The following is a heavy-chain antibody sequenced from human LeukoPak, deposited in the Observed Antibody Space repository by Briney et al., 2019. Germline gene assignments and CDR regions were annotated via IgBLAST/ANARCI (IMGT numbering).Heavy chain of an antibody. V-gene: IGHV3-74*01. CDR2: VNNDGSVT. Sequence: PGGSLRLSCAASGFTFSNYWVHWVRQAPGKGLVWVSFVNNDGSVTSYADSVKGRFTISRDNAKNTLFLQMNSLRAEDTAVYYCARGGYGSIGYWGQGTLVTVSS. J-gene: IGHJ4*02. CDR3: ARGGYGSIGY. CDR1: GFTFSNYW. D-gene: IGHD4-17*01.